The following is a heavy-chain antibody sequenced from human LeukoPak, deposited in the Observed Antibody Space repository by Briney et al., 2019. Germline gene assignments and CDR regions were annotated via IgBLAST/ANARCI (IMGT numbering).Heavy chain of an antibody. J-gene: IGHJ4*02. Sequence: GGSLRLSCAASGFTFSSYGMHWVRQAPGKGLEWVAFIRYDGSNKYYADSVKGRFTISRDNSKNTLYLQMNSLRAEDTAVYYCAKDRGVYAIFDYWGQGTLVTVSS. D-gene: IGHD2-8*01. V-gene: IGHV3-30*02. CDR3: AKDRGVYAIFDY. CDR1: GFTFSSYG. CDR2: IRYDGSNK.